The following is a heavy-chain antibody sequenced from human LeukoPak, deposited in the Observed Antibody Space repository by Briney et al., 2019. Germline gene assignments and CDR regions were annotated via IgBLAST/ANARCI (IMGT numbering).Heavy chain of an antibody. J-gene: IGHJ4*02. CDR1: GGSINSYY. CDR2: ISYSGST. Sequence: SETLSLTCTVSGGSINSYYWSWIRQPPGKGLEWIGYISYSGSTNYSPSLKSRVTISEDTSKNQFSLKLSSVTAADTAVYYCARAHVYDYVWGSYRTDFDYWGQGTLVTVSS. V-gene: IGHV4-59*01. CDR3: ARAHVYDYVWGSYRTDFDY. D-gene: IGHD3-16*02.